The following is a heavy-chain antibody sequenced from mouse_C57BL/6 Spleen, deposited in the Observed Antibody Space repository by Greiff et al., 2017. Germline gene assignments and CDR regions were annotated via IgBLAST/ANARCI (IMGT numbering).Heavy chain of an antibody. V-gene: IGHV2-9-1*01. Sequence: QVQLKESGPGLVAPSQSLSITCPVSGFSFTRYAISWVRQPPGKGLEWLGVLWTGGGTNYTSALKSRLSLSKDNSKSQVFLKMNGQQTDDTARDYCARELRPYYAMDYWGQGTSVTVSS. J-gene: IGHJ4*01. CDR1: GFSFTRYA. CDR2: LWTGGGT. CDR3: ARELRPYYAMDY.